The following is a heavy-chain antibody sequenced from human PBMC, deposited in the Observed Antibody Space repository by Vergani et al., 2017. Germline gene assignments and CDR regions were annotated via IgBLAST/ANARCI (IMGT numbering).Heavy chain of an antibody. V-gene: IGHV4-39*01. D-gene: IGHD2-21*01. CDR1: GGSISSSSYY. J-gene: IGHJ3*02. Sequence: QVQLVESGPGLVKPSETMSLTCTVSGGSISSSSYYWGWIRQPPGKGLEWIGSIYYSGSTYYNPSLKSRVTISVDTSKNQFSLKLSSWTAADTAVYYCASPHGRVGWGLPNDAFDIWGQGTMVTVSS. CDR3: ASPHGRVGWGLPNDAFDI. CDR2: IYYSGST.